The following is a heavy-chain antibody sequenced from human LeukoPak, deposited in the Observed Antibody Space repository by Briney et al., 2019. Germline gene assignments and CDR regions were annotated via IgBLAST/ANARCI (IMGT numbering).Heavy chain of an antibody. J-gene: IGHJ3*02. CDR2: ISYDGSNK. CDR3: ARDDITMIVVVITGAFDI. CDR1: GFTFSSYA. Sequence: GGSLRLSCGASGFTFSSYAMHWVRQAPGKGLEWVAVISYDGSNKYYADSVKGRFTISRDNSKNTLYLQMNSLRAEDTAVYYCARDDITMIVVVITGAFDIWGQGTMVTVSS. V-gene: IGHV3-30-3*01. D-gene: IGHD3-22*01.